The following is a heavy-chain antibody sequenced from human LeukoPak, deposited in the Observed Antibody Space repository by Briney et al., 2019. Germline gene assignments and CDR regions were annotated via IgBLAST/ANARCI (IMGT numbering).Heavy chain of an antibody. CDR1: GFTFSSYG. V-gene: IGHV3-23*01. D-gene: IGHD5-24*01. Sequence: PGGSLRLSCAASGFTFSSYGMSWVRQAPGKGLEWVSAISGSGGSTYYADSVKGRFTISRDNSKNTLYLQMNSLRAEDTAVYYCAKCLGMATISVWGDYFDYWGQGTLVTVSS. J-gene: IGHJ4*02. CDR2: ISGSGGST. CDR3: AKCLGMATISVWGDYFDY.